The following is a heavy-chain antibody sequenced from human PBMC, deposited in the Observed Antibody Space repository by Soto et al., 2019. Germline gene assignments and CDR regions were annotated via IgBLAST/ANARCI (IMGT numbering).Heavy chain of an antibody. CDR1: GGSISRSNW. J-gene: IGHJ5*02. D-gene: IGHD3-10*01. V-gene: IGHV4-4*02. CDR3: ARRALWFGVGSFDP. CDR2: IYHSGST. Sequence: PSETLSLTCAVSGGSISRSNWWSWVRQPPGKGLEWIGEIYHSGSTNYNPSLKSRVTISVDKSKNQFSLKLSSVTAADTAVYYCARRALWFGVGSFDPWGQGTLVSVSS.